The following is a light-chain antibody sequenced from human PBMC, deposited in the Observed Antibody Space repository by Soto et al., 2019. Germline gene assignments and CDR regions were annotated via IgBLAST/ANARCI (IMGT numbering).Light chain of an antibody. J-gene: IGKJ1*01. V-gene: IGKV1-39*01. Sequence: IQLTQSPSSLSAPVGGRGTSTCRASQGISSYLAWYQQKPGKAPKLLIYAASSLQSGVPSRFSGSGSGTDFTLTIRSLQPEDFATYYCQQSYSTPPRTCGQGTKGDIK. CDR2: AAS. CDR1: QGISSY. CDR3: QQSYSTPPRT.